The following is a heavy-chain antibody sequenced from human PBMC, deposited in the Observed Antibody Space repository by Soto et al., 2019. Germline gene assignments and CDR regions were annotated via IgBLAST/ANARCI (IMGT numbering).Heavy chain of an antibody. CDR1: GGTFDSNN. Sequence: QVQLVQSGAEVQKPGSSVKISCKTSGGTFDSNNILWVRQAPGQGLEWMGRSIPLLGIANYAQKFQGRVTITADKSTSTTFLDLNSLTSEDTAVYFCAREVTANAFDVWGQGTMLTVSS. J-gene: IGHJ3*01. CDR2: SIPLLGIA. CDR3: AREVTANAFDV. V-gene: IGHV1-69*02.